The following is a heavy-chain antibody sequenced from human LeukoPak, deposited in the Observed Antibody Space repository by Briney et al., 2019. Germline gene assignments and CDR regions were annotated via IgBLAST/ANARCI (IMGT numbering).Heavy chain of an antibody. J-gene: IGHJ5*02. CDR1: GGSLSSYY. D-gene: IGHD2-21*01. CDR2: IYYSGST. Sequence: SETLSLTCTVSGGSLSSYYWSWIRQPPGKELEWIGYIYYSGSTNYNPSLKNRVTISLDTSKNQFSLKLSSVTAADTAVYYSARYSNAVAGARWFDHWGQGTLVTVSS. V-gene: IGHV4-59*01. CDR3: ARYSNAVAGARWFDH.